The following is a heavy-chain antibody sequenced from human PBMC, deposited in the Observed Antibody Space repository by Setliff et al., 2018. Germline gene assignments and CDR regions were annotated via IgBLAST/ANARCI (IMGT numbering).Heavy chain of an antibody. CDR3: AKVSYYYDSSGLIDY. CDR1: GFTFSSYG. D-gene: IGHD3-22*01. CDR2: IRYDGSNK. J-gene: IGHJ4*02. Sequence: GSLRLSCAASGFTFSSYGMHWVRQAPGKGLEWVAFIRYDGSNKYYADSVKGRFTISRDNSKNTLYLQMNSLRAEDTAVYYCAKVSYYYDSSGLIDYWGQGTLVTVSS. V-gene: IGHV3-30*02.